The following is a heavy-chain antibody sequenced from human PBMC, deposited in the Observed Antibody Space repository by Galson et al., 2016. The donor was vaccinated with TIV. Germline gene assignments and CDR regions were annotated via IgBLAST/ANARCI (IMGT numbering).Heavy chain of an antibody. CDR3: ARDPGGDSESSDKGLYGMDV. Sequence: SVKVSCKASGYIFTNYYIHWVRQAPGQGLEWMGIINPRGGGRAIYAQKFQDRVTMTRDTSTSILYMQLSSLTSEDTAVYYCARDPGGDSESSDKGLYGMDVWGQGTTVIVSS. CDR2: INPRGGGRA. J-gene: IGHJ6*02. V-gene: IGHV1-46*01. D-gene: IGHD3-22*01. CDR1: GYIFTNYY.